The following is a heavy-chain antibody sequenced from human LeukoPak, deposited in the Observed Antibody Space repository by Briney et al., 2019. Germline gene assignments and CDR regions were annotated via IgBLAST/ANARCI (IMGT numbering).Heavy chain of an antibody. V-gene: IGHV4-34*01. Sequence: PSETLSLTCAVYGGSFSGYYWSWIRQPPGKGLEWIGEINHSGSTNYNPSLKSRVTTSVDTSKNQFSLKLSSVTAADTAVYYCGGGSYTYYFDYWGQGTLVTVSS. CDR3: GGGSYTYYFDY. CDR2: INHSGST. CDR1: GGSFSGYY. D-gene: IGHD1-26*01. J-gene: IGHJ4*02.